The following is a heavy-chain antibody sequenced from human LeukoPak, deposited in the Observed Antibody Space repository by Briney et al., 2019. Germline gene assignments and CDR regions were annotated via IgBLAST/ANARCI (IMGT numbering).Heavy chain of an antibody. CDR2: IYYSGST. CDR1: GGSISSSSYY. D-gene: IGHD4-17*01. J-gene: IGHJ4*02. Sequence: SETLSLTCTVSGGSISSSSYYWGWIRQPPGKGLEWIGSIYYSGSTYYNPSLKSRVTISVDTSKNQFSLKLSSVTAADTAVYYCARHYSRLYGDYEYYFDYWGQGTLVTVSS. V-gene: IGHV4-39*01. CDR3: ARHYSRLYGDYEYYFDY.